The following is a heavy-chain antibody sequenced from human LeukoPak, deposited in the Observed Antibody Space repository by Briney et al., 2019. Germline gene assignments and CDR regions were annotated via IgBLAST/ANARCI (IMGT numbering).Heavy chain of an antibody. D-gene: IGHD5-18*01. CDR2: ISTSGGST. V-gene: IGHV3-23*01. CDR1: GFTFRGYA. Sequence: GSLRLSCAASGFTFRGYAMSWVRQAPGKGLEWVSAISTSGGSTYYADSVKGRFTISRDNSKNTLYLQMNSLGAEDTAVYYCAKEALQSLRYSYISNFDYWGQGTLVTVSS. CDR3: AKEALQSLRYSYISNFDY. J-gene: IGHJ4*02.